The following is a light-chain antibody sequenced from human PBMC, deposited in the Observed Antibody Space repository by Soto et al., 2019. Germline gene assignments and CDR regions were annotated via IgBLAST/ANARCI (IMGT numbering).Light chain of an antibody. CDR3: LQRSNWPIT. CDR1: QSVLYNSNNKNY. V-gene: IGKV4-1*01. CDR2: WAS. J-gene: IGKJ5*01. Sequence: DIVMSQSPDSLAVSLGERAIINCESSQSVLYNSNNKNYLVWYQQKPGQPPKLXIYWASTRESGVPERFTSSGSGPEFPRAISSLEPEDVAVAFCLQRSNWPITFSQGTRLEIK.